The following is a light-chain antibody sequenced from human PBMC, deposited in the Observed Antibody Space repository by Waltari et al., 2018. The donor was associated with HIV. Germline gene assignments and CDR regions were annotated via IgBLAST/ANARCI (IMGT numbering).Light chain of an antibody. CDR1: SSDLGASDS. CDR2: EVT. Sequence: QSALTQPPSASGSLGPSVTISCTGSSSDLGASDSVPGFQQHPRSAPKLLLYEVTRRPSTVSDRFSGSRSGSTAFLTVAGLQPDDEATYFCSSYGDSLRVLFGGGTNVTVL. J-gene: IGLJ3*02. CDR3: SSYGDSLRVL. V-gene: IGLV2-8*01.